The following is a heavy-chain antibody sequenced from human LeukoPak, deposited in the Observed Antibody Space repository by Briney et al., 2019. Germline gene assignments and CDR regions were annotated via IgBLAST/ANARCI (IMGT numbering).Heavy chain of an antibody. J-gene: IGHJ4*02. CDR3: ARAMVRGVRYFDY. CDR2: IIPIFGTA. V-gene: IGHV1-69*13. D-gene: IGHD3-10*01. CDR1: GGTFSCYA. Sequence: ASVKVSCKASGGTFSCYAISWVRQAPGQGLEWMGGIIPIFGTANYAQKFQGRVTITADESTSTAYMELSSLRSEDTAVYYCARAMVRGVRYFDYWGQGTLVTVSS.